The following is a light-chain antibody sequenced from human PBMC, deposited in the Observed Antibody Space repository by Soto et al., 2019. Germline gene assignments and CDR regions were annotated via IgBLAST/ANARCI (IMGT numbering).Light chain of an antibody. J-gene: IGLJ1*01. CDR2: EVS. Sequence: QSLLTQPASVSGSPGQSITISCTGTSSDVGGYNFVSWYQQHPGKAPKLMIYEVSSRPSGVSNRFSGSKSGDTASLTISGLQAEDEADYYCSSYTSTSTLVFGTGTKLTVL. CDR3: SSYTSTSTLV. V-gene: IGLV2-14*01. CDR1: SSDVGGYNF.